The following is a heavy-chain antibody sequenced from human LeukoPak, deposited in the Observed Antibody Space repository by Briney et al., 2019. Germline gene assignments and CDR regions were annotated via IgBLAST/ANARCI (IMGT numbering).Heavy chain of an antibody. CDR3: ARGRRHCSSTSCYTPYYYYGMDV. V-gene: IGHV4-34*01. Sequence: SETLSLTCAVYGGSFSGYYWSWIRQPPGKGLEWIGEINHSGSTNYNPSLKSRATISVDTSKNQFSLKLSSVTAADTAVYYCARGRRHCSSTSCYTPYYYYGMDVWGQGTTVTVSS. CDR2: INHSGST. CDR1: GGSFSGYY. D-gene: IGHD2-2*02. J-gene: IGHJ6*02.